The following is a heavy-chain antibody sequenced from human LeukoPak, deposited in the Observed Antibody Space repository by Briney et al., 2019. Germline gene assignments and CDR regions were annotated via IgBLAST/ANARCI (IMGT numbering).Heavy chain of an antibody. D-gene: IGHD2-15*01. CDR2: IGTAGDP. CDR1: RFTFSSYD. Sequence: PGGSLRLSCAASRFTFSSYDMHWVRQATGKGLEWVSAIGTAGDPYYPGSVKGRFTISRENAKNSLYLQMISLRAGDTAVYYCARGKRYCSGGSCYNSDAFDIWGQGTMVTVSS. J-gene: IGHJ3*02. CDR3: ARGKRYCSGGSCYNSDAFDI. V-gene: IGHV3-13*05.